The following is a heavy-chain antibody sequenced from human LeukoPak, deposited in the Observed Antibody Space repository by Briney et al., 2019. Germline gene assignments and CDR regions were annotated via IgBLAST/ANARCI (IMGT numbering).Heavy chain of an antibody. CDR3: AREPGDRYTLDY. Sequence: GGSLRLSCAASGFTFSSYWMRWVRQAPGKGLVWVSRITNDGSSTTYADSVKGRFTVSRDNAKNTLYLQMNSLRAEDTAVYYCAREPGDRYTLDYWGQGTLVTVSS. D-gene: IGHD3-16*02. V-gene: IGHV3-74*01. J-gene: IGHJ4*02. CDR1: GFTFSSYW. CDR2: ITNDGSST.